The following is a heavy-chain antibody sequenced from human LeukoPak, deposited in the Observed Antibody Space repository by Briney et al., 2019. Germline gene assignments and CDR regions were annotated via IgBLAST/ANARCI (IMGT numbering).Heavy chain of an antibody. CDR3: ARAPYYYDSSGYSISNAFDI. D-gene: IGHD3-22*01. CDR1: GGSISSSSYY. V-gene: IGHV4-39*01. Sequence: SETLSLTCTVSGGSISSSSYYWGWIRQPPGKGLEWIGSIYYSGSTYYNPSLKSRVTISVDTSKDQFSPKLSSVTAADTAVYYCARAPYYYDSSGYSISNAFDIWGQGTMVTVSS. CDR2: IYYSGST. J-gene: IGHJ3*02.